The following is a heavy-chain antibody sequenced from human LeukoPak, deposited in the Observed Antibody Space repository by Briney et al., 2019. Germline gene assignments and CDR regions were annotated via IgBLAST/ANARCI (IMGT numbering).Heavy chain of an antibody. J-gene: IGHJ2*01. D-gene: IGHD6-19*01. CDR3: AKRAPGQWLVPFWYFDL. CDR2: ISGGGGGT. V-gene: IGHV3-23*01. Sequence: GGSLRLSCAASGFTFNSYAMSWVRQAPGKGLEWVSAISGGGGGTYYAASVKGRFTISRDNSMDTLYLQMNSLRAEDTAIYYCAKRAPGQWLVPFWYFDLWGRGTLVTVSS. CDR1: GFTFNSYA.